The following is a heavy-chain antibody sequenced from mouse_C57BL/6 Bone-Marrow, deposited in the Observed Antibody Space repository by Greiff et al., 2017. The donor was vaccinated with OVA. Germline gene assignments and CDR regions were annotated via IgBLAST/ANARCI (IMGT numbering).Heavy chain of an antibody. CDR3: ARERDDYDRGGWYFDV. CDR1: GYSITSGYD. CDR2: ISYSGST. D-gene: IGHD2-4*01. V-gene: IGHV3-1*01. Sequence: EVHLVESGPGMVKPSQSLSLTCTVTGYSITSGYDWHWIRHFPGNKLEWMGYISYSGSTNYNPSLKSRISITHDTSKNHFFLKLNSVTTEDTATYYCARERDDYDRGGWYFDVWGTGTTVTVSS. J-gene: IGHJ1*03.